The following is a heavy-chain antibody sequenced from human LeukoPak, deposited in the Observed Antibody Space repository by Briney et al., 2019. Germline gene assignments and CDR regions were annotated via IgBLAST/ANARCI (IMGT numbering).Heavy chain of an antibody. D-gene: IGHD5-24*01. CDR2: INWNGGST. CDR1: GYIFDDYG. CDR3: VRLGRDGYTYGAAY. V-gene: IGHV3-20*04. J-gene: IGHJ1*01. Sequence: PGGSLRLSCAGSGYIFDDYGMRWVRQAPGKGLEWVAGINWNGGSTGYAASVKGRCTISRDNAKTALYLEMNSLRVEETAFYYCVRLGRDGYTYGAAYWGQGALVTVSS.